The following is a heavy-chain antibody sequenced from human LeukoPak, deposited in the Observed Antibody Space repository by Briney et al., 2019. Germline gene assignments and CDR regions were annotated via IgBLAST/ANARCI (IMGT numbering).Heavy chain of an antibody. Sequence: SETLSLTCTVSGGSISSSIYYWGWIRQPPEKGLEWIGRIYTSGSTNYNPSLKSRVTMSVDTSKNQFSLKLSSVTAADTAVYYCARAMAPDYWGQGTLVTVSS. CDR1: GGSISSSIYY. V-gene: IGHV4-39*07. CDR2: IYTSGST. J-gene: IGHJ4*02. CDR3: ARAMAPDY. D-gene: IGHD5-18*01.